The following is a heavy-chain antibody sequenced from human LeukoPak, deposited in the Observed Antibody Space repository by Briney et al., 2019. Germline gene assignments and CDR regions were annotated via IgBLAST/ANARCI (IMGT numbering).Heavy chain of an antibody. J-gene: IGHJ3*02. CDR2: ITGNGGST. V-gene: IGHV3-23*01. CDR1: GFTFSSYA. CDR3: AKDSYYGSGSYLGAFDI. Sequence: GGSLRLSCAASGFTFSSYAMTWVRQAPGKGLEWVSSITGNGGSTYYADSVKGRFTISRDNSKTTLYVQMNGLRAEDTAIYYCAKDSYYGSGSYLGAFDIWGQGTMVTVSS. D-gene: IGHD3-10*01.